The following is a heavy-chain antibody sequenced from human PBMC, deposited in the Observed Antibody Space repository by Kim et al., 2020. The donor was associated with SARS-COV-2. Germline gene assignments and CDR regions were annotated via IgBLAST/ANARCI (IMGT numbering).Heavy chain of an antibody. CDR3: AKSKITMFRGVLSGMDV. V-gene: IGHV3-9*01. D-gene: IGHD3-10*01. Sequence: VKGRFTISRDHAKNSLYLQMNSLRTEDTALYFCAKSKITMFRGVLSGMDVWGQGSTVTVSS. J-gene: IGHJ6*02.